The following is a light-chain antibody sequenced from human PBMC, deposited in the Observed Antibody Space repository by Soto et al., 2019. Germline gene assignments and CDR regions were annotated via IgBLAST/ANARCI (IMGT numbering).Light chain of an antibody. V-gene: IGKV3-15*01. Sequence: EIVMTQSPATLSVSPGERATLSCRASQSVSSNLAWYQQRPGQAPRLLIYGASTRTTGIPARFSGSGSGTEFTLTISSLQSEDFSVYYCQQYYNWSPWTFGQGTKGEIK. J-gene: IGKJ1*01. CDR2: GAS. CDR3: QQYYNWSPWT. CDR1: QSVSSN.